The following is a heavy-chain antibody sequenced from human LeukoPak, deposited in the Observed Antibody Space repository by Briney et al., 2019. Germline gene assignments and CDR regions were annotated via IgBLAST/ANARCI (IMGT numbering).Heavy chain of an antibody. CDR3: ARAAHYYDSTQWYFDL. V-gene: IGHV3-13*04. J-gene: IGHJ2*01. D-gene: IGHD3-22*01. Sequence: GGSLRLTCAASGFTFSSYDMHWVRQATGKGLEWVSAICTAGDTYYPGSVKGRFTISRENAKNSLCLKMNSLRAGDTAVYYCARAAHYYDSTQWYFDLWGRGTLVTVSS. CDR2: ICTAGDT. CDR1: GFTFSSYD.